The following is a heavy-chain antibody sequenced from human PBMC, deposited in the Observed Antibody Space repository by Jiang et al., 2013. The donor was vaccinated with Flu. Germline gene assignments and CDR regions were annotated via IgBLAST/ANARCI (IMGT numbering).Heavy chain of an antibody. CDR1: GGYISDSY. D-gene: IGHD6-13*01. CDR2: IFYSGTT. V-gene: IGHV4-59*08. CDR3: ARRSSWSLYYFDH. Sequence: LLKPSETLSLKCTVSGGYISDSYWSWIRQPPGKRLEWIGYIFYSGTTDYNPSLKSRVTISLDTPKKQFSLTLNSVTAADTAVYYCARRSSWSLYYFDHWGQGTLVTVS. J-gene: IGHJ4*02.